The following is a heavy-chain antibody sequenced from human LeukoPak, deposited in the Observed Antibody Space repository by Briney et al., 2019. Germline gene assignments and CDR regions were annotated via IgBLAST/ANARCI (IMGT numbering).Heavy chain of an antibody. CDR2: IRYDGSNK. J-gene: IGHJ4*02. CDR3: ATALRFLEWLLYW. D-gene: IGHD3-3*01. Sequence: GGSLRLSSAASGFTFSSYGMHWVRQAPGKGLEWVAFIRYDGSNKYYADSVKGRFTISRDNSKNTLYLQMNSLRAEDTAVYYCATALRFLEWLLYWWGQGTLVTVSS. V-gene: IGHV3-30*02. CDR1: GFTFSSYG.